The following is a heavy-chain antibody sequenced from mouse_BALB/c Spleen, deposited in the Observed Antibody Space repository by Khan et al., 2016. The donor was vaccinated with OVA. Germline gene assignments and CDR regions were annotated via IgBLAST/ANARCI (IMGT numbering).Heavy chain of an antibody. Sequence: QVQLQQSGAELMRPGASVKLSCKTSGYIFTSYSIHWVKQRSGQGLEWIARIYTGNDNTNYNEKFKATATLTADKSSTTSYMQLSSLKSEGSSVYFWGREEPWYDVDDWGQGTTLTV. D-gene: IGHD1-1*02. CDR1: GYIFTSYS. CDR3: GREEPWYDVDD. V-gene: IGHV1-76*01. CDR2: IYTGNDNT. J-gene: IGHJ2*01.